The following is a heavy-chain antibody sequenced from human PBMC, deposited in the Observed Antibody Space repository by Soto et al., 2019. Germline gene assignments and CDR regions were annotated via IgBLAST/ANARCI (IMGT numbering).Heavy chain of an antibody. Sequence: QAQLVQSGAEVKKPVASGKVSCEASGYTFTSYYMHWVRQAPGQGLEWMGGITPNSGDTKHAQKFLGRVTMTRDTSITTAYSEVKMLTSDDPAVYYCARQLAYCCCDWFTEPVDYWCQGTLVTVS. J-gene: IGHJ4*02. V-gene: IGHV1-2*02. CDR2: ITPNSGDT. D-gene: IGHD2-21*02. CDR3: ARQLAYCCCDWFTEPVDY. CDR1: GYTFTSYY.